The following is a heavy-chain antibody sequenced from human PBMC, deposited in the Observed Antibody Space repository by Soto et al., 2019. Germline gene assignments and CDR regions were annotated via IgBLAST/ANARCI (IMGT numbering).Heavy chain of an antibody. J-gene: IGHJ5*02. CDR1: GASISGYY. V-gene: IGHV4-4*07. Sequence: SETLSLTCTVSGASISGYYWSWIRKSAGKGLEWIGRIYATGTTDYNPSLKSRVMMSVDTSKKQFSLKLRSVTAADTAVYYCVRDGTRTLRDWFDPWGQGISVTVSS. CDR2: IYATGTT. CDR3: VRDGTRTLRDWFDP. D-gene: IGHD1-1*01.